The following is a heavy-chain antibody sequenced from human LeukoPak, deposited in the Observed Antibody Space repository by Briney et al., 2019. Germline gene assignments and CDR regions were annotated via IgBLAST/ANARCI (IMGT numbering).Heavy chain of an antibody. D-gene: IGHD5-12*01. CDR3: AKLGYGGYGATFDY. Sequence: GGSLRLSCAASEFTFDNYAMSWVRQAPGKGLEWVSVISGSGYYSYYADSVKGRFTVSRDNSKTTLYLQINSLRAEDTAVCYCAKLGYGGYGATFDYWGQGTLVTVSS. CDR1: EFTFDNYA. V-gene: IGHV3-23*01. CDR2: ISGSGYYS. J-gene: IGHJ4*02.